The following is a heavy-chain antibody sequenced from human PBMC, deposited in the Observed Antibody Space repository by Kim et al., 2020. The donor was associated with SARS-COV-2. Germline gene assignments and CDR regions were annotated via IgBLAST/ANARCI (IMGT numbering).Heavy chain of an antibody. CDR2: ISGSGGST. D-gene: IGHD6-13*01. Sequence: GGSLRLSCAASGLTFSSYAMSWVRQAPGKGLEWVSAISGSGGSTYYADSVKGRFTISRDNSRNTLYLQMNSLRAEDTAVYYCAKIKLVSSWLFDYWGQGTLVFVSS. J-gene: IGHJ4*02. V-gene: IGHV3-23*01. CDR3: AKIKLVSSWLFDY. CDR1: GLTFSSYA.